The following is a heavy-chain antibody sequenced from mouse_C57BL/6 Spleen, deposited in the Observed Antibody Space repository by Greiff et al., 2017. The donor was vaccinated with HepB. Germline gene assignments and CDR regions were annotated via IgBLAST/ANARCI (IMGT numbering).Heavy chain of an antibody. D-gene: IGHD3-3*01. Sequence: EVQLVESGEGLVKPGGSLKLSCAASGFTFSSYAMSWVRQTPEKRLEWVAYISSGGDYIYYADTVKGRFTISRDNARNTLYLQMSSLKSEDTAMYYCTRDGTVYFYYAMDYWGQGTSVTVSS. CDR3: TRDGTVYFYYAMDY. V-gene: IGHV5-9-1*02. CDR2: ISSGGDYI. J-gene: IGHJ4*01. CDR1: GFTFSSYA.